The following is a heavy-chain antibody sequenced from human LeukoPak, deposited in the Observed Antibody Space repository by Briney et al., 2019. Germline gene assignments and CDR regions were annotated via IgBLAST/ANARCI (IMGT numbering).Heavy chain of an antibody. CDR2: IYPGDSDT. D-gene: IGHD3-10*01. J-gene: IGHJ4*02. Sequence: GESLKISCKGSGYSFTSYWIGWVRQMPGKGLEWMGIIYPGDSDTRYSLSFQGQVTISADKSISTAYLQRSTLKASDTAMYYCAIDTNNYYGSGSFDYWGQGTLVTVSS. CDR3: AIDTNNYYGSGSFDY. CDR1: GYSFTSYW. V-gene: IGHV5-51*01.